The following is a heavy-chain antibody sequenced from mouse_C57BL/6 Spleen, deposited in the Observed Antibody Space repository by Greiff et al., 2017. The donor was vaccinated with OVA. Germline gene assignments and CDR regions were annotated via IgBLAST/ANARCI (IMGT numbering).Heavy chain of an antibody. J-gene: IGHJ3*01. V-gene: IGHV1-18*01. CDR2: INPNNGGT. CDR1: GYTFTDYN. CDR3: ARGRGFAY. Sequence: EVQRVESGPELVKPGASVKIPCKASGYTFTDYNMDWVKQSHGKSLEWIGDINPNNGGTIYNQKFKGKATLTVDKSSSTAYMELRSLTSEDTAVYYCARGRGFAYWGQGTLVTVSA.